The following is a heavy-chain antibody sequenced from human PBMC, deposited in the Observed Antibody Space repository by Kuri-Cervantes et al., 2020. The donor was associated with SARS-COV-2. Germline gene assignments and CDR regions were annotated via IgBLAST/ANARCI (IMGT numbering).Heavy chain of an antibody. V-gene: IGHV4-30-2*01. CDR3: AGSITGPTVPEGFDY. CDR2: IYHSGST. D-gene: IGHD1-7*01. CDR1: GGSISSGGYS. J-gene: IGHJ4*02. Sequence: SETLSLTCAVSGGSISSGGYSWSWIRQPPGKGREWIGYIYHSGSTYYNPSLKSRVTISVDRSKTQFTLKLSSVTAADTAVYYCAGSITGPTVPEGFDYWGQGTLVTVSS.